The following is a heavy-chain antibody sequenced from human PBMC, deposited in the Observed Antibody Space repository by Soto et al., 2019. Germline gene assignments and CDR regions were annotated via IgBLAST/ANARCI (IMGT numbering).Heavy chain of an antibody. CDR2: ISAYNGNT. V-gene: IGHV1-18*01. J-gene: IGHJ5*02. CDR3: AVWSGGSCYSANWFDP. D-gene: IGHD2-15*01. CDR1: GYTFTSYG. Sequence: ASVKVSCKASGYTFTSYGISWVRQAPGQGLEWMGWISAYNGNTNYAQKLQGRVTMTTDTSTSTAYMELRSLRSDDTAVYYCAVWSGGSCYSANWFDPWGPGTLVNVSS.